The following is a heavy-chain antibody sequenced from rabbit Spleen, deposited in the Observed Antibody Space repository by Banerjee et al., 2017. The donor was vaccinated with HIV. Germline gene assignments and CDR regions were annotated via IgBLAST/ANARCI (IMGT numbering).Heavy chain of an antibody. CDR2: IFGGSTGTI. Sequence: QSLEESGGGLVKPGGTLTLTCTASGFSSTSVFWIYWVRQAPGKGLEWIGTIFGGSTGTIDYASWAKGRFTISKTSSTTVTLQMTSLTAADTATYFCARDFDFWGPGTLVTVS. V-gene: IGHV1S40*01. CDR1: GFSSTSVFW. J-gene: IGHJ6*01. CDR3: ARDFDF.